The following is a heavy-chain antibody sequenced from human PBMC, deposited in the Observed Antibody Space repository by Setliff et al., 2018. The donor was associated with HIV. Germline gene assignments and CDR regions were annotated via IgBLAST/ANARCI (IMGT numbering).Heavy chain of an antibody. CDR1: GGSMTSSNYY. D-gene: IGHD3-22*01. CDR2: ISSSGGT. J-gene: IGHJ4*02. Sequence: SETLSLTCTVSGGSMTSSNYYRGWIRQSPGRGLEWIGSISSSGGTTYHPSLRSRVTVSAATSKNQFSLKLTSVTAADTAVYFCARDPHYFDTSGHYSWFYFDYWGQGTLVTVSS. CDR3: ARDPHYFDTSGHYSWFYFDY. V-gene: IGHV4-39*07.